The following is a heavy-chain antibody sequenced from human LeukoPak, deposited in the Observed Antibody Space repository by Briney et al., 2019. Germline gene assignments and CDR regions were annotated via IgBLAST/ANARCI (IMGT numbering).Heavy chain of an antibody. V-gene: IGHV1-2*02. CDR1: GYTFTGYY. D-gene: IGHD3-3*01. CDR2: ISPNSGGT. Sequence: ASVKVSCKASGYTFTGYYVHWVRQAPGQGLEWMGWISPNSGGTNYAQKFQGRVTLTRDTSISTAYMEVNRLRSDDTALYYCARNYEFWSFDYWGQGTLVIVSS. CDR3: ARNYEFWSFDY. J-gene: IGHJ4*02.